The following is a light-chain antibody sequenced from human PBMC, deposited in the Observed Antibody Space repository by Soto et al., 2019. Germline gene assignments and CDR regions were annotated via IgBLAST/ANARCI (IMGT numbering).Light chain of an antibody. Sequence: QAVVTQEPSVTVSPGGTVTLTCASSTGAVTSGHSPYWFQQKPGQAPRTLIYDTRNKHSWTPARFSGSLVGGKAALTLSGAQPQGEALYYCLLSAGGAHVIFGGGTKLTVL. CDR1: TGAVTSGHS. CDR2: DTR. J-gene: IGLJ2*01. V-gene: IGLV7-46*01. CDR3: LLSAGGAHVI.